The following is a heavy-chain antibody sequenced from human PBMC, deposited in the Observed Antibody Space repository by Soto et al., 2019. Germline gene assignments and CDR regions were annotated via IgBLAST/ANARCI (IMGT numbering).Heavy chain of an antibody. CDR2: IYYSGST. CDR3: ARRHGACFDY. Sequence: SETLSLTCTVSGGSISSYYWSWIRQPPGKGLEWIGYIYYSGSTNYNPSLKSRVTISVDTSKNQFSLKLSSVTAADTAVYYCARRHGACFDYRGQGTLVTVS. D-gene: IGHD3-16*01. V-gene: IGHV4-59*08. J-gene: IGHJ4*02. CDR1: GGSISSYY.